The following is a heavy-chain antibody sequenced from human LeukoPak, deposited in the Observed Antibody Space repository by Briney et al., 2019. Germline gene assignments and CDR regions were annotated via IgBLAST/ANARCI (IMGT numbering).Heavy chain of an antibody. J-gene: IGHJ5*01. CDR3: ARDVVKAAADTAADS. CDR1: GYTFTGYY. Sequence: GASVKVSCKASGYTFTGYYIHWVRQAPGQGLEWMTWMHPNSGDTNYAQKFQGRVTMTRDTSTATAYMELSRLSSDDTAIYYCARDVVKAAADTAADSWGQGTLVTVSS. V-gene: IGHV1-2*02. D-gene: IGHD6-13*01. CDR2: MHPNSGDT.